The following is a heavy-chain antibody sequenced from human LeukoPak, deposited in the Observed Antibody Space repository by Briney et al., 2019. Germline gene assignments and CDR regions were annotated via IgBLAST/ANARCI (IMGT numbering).Heavy chain of an antibody. J-gene: IGHJ4*02. V-gene: IGHV4-34*01. CDR2: INHSGST. CDR1: GGSFSGYY. CDR3: ARQSEDYGDYLFDY. D-gene: IGHD4-17*01. Sequence: SETLSLTCAVYGGSFSGYYWSWIRQPPGKGLEWIGEINHSGSTYYNPSLKSRITISVDTSKNQLSLKLSSVTAADTAVYYCARQSEDYGDYLFDYRGQGTLVTVSS.